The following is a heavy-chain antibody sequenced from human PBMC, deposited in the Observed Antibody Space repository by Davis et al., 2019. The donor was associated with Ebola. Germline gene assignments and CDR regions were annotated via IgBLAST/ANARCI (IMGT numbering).Heavy chain of an antibody. V-gene: IGHV1-46*01. CDR2: INPSGGST. CDR1: GYTFTSYY. CDR3: ARDSNIVATIHYNWFDP. D-gene: IGHD5-12*01. Sequence: ASVKVSCKASGYTFTSYYMHWVRQAPGQGLEWMGIINPSGGSTSYAQKFQGRVTMTRDTSTSTVYMELSSLRSEDTAVYYCARDSNIVATIHYNWFDPWGQGTLVTVSS. J-gene: IGHJ5*02.